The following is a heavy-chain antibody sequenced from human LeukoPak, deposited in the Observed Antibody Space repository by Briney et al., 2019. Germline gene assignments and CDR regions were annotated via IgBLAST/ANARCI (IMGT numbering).Heavy chain of an antibody. J-gene: IGHJ5*02. Sequence: RTSETLSLTCTVSGGSISSVNYYWSWIRQPAGKGLECIGRIYTSGSTNYNPSLKSRVTMSVDTSKNQFSLKLSSVTAADTAVYYCARDTNWSSGFDPWGQGTLVTVSS. CDR2: IYTSGST. D-gene: IGHD1-1*01. CDR3: ARDTNWSSGFDP. V-gene: IGHV4-61*02. CDR1: GGSISSVNYY.